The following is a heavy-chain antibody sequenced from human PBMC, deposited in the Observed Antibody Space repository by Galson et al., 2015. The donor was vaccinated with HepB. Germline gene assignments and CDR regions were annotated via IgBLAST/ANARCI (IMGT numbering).Heavy chain of an antibody. CDR3: ATLPSGGSYHFDY. V-gene: IGHV3-23*01. Sequence: SLRVSCAASGFTFSSYAMNWVRQAPGKGLEWVSAISGSGGSTYYADSVKGRFTISRDNSKNTLYLQMNSLRVEDTAVYYCATLPSGGSYHFDYWGQGTLVTVSS. CDR1: GFTFSSYA. CDR2: ISGSGGST. D-gene: IGHD1-26*01. J-gene: IGHJ4*02.